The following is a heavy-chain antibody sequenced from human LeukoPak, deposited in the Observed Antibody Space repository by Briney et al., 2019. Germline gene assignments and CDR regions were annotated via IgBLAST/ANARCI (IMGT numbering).Heavy chain of an antibody. V-gene: IGHV1-69-2*01. D-gene: IGHD3-3*01. CDR3: ATGAGHYGALEV. CDR1: GYTFTDYY. J-gene: IGHJ4*02. CDR2: VDPEDGET. Sequence: ASVKVSCKVSGYTFTDYYMHWVQQAPGKGLEWMGLVDPEDGETIYAEKFQGRVTITADTSTDTAYMELSSLRSEDAAVYYCATGAGHYGALEVWGQGTLVTVSS.